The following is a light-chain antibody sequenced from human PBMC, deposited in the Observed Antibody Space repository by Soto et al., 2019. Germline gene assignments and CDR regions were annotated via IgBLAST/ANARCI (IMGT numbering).Light chain of an antibody. Sequence: QSVLTQPPSASGTPGQRVTISCSGHSSNIGSKYVYWYQQLPGTAPKLLIYSYNQRPSGVPDRFSGSKSGTSASLAISGLRSGDEADYYCAAWDDSLSGYVFGTGTKLTVL. V-gene: IGLV1-47*02. CDR1: SSNIGSKY. J-gene: IGLJ1*01. CDR3: AAWDDSLSGYV. CDR2: SYN.